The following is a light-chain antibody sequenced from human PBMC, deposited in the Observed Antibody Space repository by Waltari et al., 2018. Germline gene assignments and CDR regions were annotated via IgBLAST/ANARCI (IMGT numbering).Light chain of an antibody. Sequence: QSGLTQPASVSGSPGQPTTISCTGTSSDVGNYNPFYWYQQYPGKAPKLMVYEVTKRASGVSDRFSGSKSGNTASLTIYGLQSEDEADYYCCSYAGFGIYVFGTGTKVTVL. V-gene: IGLV2-23*02. J-gene: IGLJ1*01. CDR1: SSDVGNYNP. CDR3: CSYAGFGIYV. CDR2: EVT.